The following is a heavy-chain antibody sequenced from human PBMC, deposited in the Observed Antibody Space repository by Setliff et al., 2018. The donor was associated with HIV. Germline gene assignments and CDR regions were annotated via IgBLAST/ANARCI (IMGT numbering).Heavy chain of an antibody. V-gene: IGHV4-61*05. D-gene: IGHD6-13*01. Sequence: PSETLSLTCTVSGGSISSSSYYWGWIRQPPGKGLEWIGYIYYSGSTNYNPSLKSRVTISVDTSKNQFSLKLSSVTAADTAVYYCARGAIAAAGDFDHWGQGSLVTVSS. CDR2: IYYSGST. CDR1: GGSISSSSYY. J-gene: IGHJ4*02. CDR3: ARGAIAAAGDFDH.